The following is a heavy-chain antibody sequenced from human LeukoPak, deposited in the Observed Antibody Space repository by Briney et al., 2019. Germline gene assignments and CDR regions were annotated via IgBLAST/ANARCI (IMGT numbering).Heavy chain of an antibody. V-gene: IGHV3-33*01. Sequence: PGNSLRLSCVASGFTFINYGMHWVRQAPGKGLEWVAVIWYDGSNDYYADSVKGRFTVSRDNSMDTLYLQMNSLRPEDTAVYYCARGGRWFGELLFDAFDIWGQGTVVTVSS. J-gene: IGHJ3*02. CDR2: IWYDGSND. CDR3: ARGGRWFGELLFDAFDI. D-gene: IGHD3-10*01. CDR1: GFTFINYG.